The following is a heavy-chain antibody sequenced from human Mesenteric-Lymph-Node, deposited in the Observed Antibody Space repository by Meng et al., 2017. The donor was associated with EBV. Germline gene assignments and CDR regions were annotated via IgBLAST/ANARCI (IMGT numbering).Heavy chain of an antibody. CDR3: AREGGSGTYYPFDY. CDR2: TYYRSKWYN. D-gene: IGHD3-10*01. V-gene: IGHV6-1*01. CDR1: GDSVFGSSVV. J-gene: IGHJ4*02. Sequence: QVHRPTPGPGLVKPSQTLLSPCAIPGDSVFGSSVVWNWIRQSPSRGLEWLGRTYYRSKWYNDYALSVKSRMTISPDTSKNQFSLQLNSVTPEDTAVYYCAREGGSGTYYPFDYWGQGTLVTVSS.